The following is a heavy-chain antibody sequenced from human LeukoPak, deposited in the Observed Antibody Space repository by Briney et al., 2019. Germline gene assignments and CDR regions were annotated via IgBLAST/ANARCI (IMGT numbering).Heavy chain of an antibody. CDR1: GFSFSAYW. CDR2: INPAESET. CDR3: ARFGYVAAVDV. Sequence: GGSLRLSCAASGFSFSAYWMTWVRQAPGTGLEWVANINPAESETYYVDPVKGRFSISRDNAKNLVYLQMNSLRAEDTAVYHCARFGYVAAVDVWGQRTPVTVSS. D-gene: IGHD2-15*01. V-gene: IGHV3-7*01. J-gene: IGHJ4*02.